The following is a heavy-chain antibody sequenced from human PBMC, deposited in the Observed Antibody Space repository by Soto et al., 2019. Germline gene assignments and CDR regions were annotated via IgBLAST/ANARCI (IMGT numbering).Heavy chain of an antibody. V-gene: IGHV4-59*01. Sequence: SETLSLTCTVSGGSISSYYWSWIRQPPGKGLEWIGYIYYSGSTNYNPSLKSRVTISVDTSKNQFSLKLSSVTAADTAVYYCAREPLPASPTRDAFDIWGQGTMVTVSS. J-gene: IGHJ3*02. CDR1: GGSISSYY. CDR3: AREPLPASPTRDAFDI. CDR2: IYYSGST.